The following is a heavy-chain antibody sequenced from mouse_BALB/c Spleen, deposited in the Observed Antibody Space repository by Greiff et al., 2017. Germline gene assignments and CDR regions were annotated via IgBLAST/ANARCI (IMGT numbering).Heavy chain of an antibody. CDR2: ISYSGST. J-gene: IGHJ3*01. D-gene: IGHD2-3*01. V-gene: IGHV3-8*02. Sequence: EVKLMESGPSLVKPSQTLSLTCSVTGDSITSGYWNWIRKFPGNKLEYMGYISYSGSTYYNPSLKSRISITRDTSKNQYYLQLNSVTTEDTATYYCARGYDGYYDWFAYWGQGTLVTVSA. CDR3: ARGYDGYYDWFAY. CDR1: GDSITSGY.